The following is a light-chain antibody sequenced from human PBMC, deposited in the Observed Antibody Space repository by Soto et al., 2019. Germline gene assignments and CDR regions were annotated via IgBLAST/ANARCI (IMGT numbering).Light chain of an antibody. CDR1: QSLNDW. J-gene: IGKJ1*01. V-gene: IGKV1-5*03. CDR2: KAS. Sequence: DIQVTQSPSTLSASVGDRVTITCRASQSLNDWLAWYQQKPGKAPKLLIYKASGLESGVPSRFIGSGSGKEFTLTISSLQPDDFATYYCQQYNGYPWTFGQGTKVEIK. CDR3: QQYNGYPWT.